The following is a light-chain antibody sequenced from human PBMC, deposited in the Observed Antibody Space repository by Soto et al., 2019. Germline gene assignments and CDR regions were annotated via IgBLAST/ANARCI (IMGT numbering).Light chain of an antibody. V-gene: IGKV4-1*01. Sequence: DIVMTQSPDSLAVSLGERATINCKSSQSLLHSSNNQHFLAWYQQKPGQPPMLLIYWASTRESGVPDRFSGGGSGTDFTLTIGSLQAEDVGVYYCKQYYDGLYTFGQGTKLEIK. CDR3: KQYYDGLYT. J-gene: IGKJ2*01. CDR1: QSLLHSSNNQHF. CDR2: WAS.